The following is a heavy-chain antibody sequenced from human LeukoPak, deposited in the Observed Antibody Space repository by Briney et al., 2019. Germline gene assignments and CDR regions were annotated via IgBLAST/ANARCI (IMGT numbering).Heavy chain of an antibody. Sequence: PGGSLRLSCAASGFNFSIYGMHGVRQAPGKGLEWVTFVRYDQSATVYADSVQGRFAISRDNSKNTVYLQINSLRVGDTAVYYCTKEPSGSGWSYTQYFQHWGQGTLVTVSS. CDR3: TKEPSGSGWSYTQYFQH. V-gene: IGHV3-30*02. CDR2: VRYDQSAT. D-gene: IGHD6-19*01. J-gene: IGHJ1*01. CDR1: GFNFSIYG.